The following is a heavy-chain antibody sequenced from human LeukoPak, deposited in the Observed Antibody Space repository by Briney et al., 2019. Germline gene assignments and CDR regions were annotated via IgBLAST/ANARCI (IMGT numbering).Heavy chain of an antibody. CDR1: GGSISSSSYY. CDR2: IYYSGST. Sequence: SSETLSLTCTVSGGSISSSSYYWGWIRQPPGKGLEWIGSIYYSGSTYYNPSLKSRVTISVDTSKNQFSLKLSSVTAADTAVYYCARHGPERGLHSLGYWGQGTLVTVSS. D-gene: IGHD5-24*01. J-gene: IGHJ4*02. V-gene: IGHV4-39*01. CDR3: ARHGPERGLHSLGY.